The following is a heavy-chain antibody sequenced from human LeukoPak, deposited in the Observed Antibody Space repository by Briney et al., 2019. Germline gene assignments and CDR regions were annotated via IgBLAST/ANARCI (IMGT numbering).Heavy chain of an antibody. CDR3: AXVFGCSSTSCYSYXXDX. CDR2: IIPIFGTA. Sequence: EASVKVSCKASGGTFSSYAISWVRQAPGQGLEWMGGIIPIFGTANYAQKFQGRVTITADESTSTAYMELSSLRSEDTAVYYCAXVFGCSSTSCYSYXXDXXGQGXXVXV. CDR1: GGTFSSYA. J-gene: IGHJ4*02. D-gene: IGHD2-2*01. V-gene: IGHV1-69*01.